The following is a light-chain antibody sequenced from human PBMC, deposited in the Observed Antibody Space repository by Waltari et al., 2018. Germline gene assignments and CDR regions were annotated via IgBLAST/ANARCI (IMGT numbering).Light chain of an antibody. CDR2: FIS. CDR1: QSLLHSSGNTF. Sequence: DIVMPQSPLSLSVTPGEPASISCRSSQSLLHSSGNTFLDWYLQKPGQSPQLLIYFISNRASEVPDRLSSSGSGKDFTLKISRVEAEDVGVYFCMQARQTPWTFGQGTKVEIK. V-gene: IGKV2-28*01. CDR3: MQARQTPWT. J-gene: IGKJ1*01.